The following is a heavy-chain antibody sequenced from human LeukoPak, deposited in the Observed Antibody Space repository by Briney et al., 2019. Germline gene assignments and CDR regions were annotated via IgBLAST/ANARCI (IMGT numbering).Heavy chain of an antibody. V-gene: IGHV3-21*01. D-gene: IGHD5-18*01. Sequence: PGGSLRLSCAAPGFTFSSFAMSWVRRAPGKGLEWVSSISSAGSYIYYADSVKGRFTISRDNAKNSLYLQMNGLRAEDTAVYYCARGLSYADYWGQGTLVTVSS. J-gene: IGHJ4*02. CDR3: ARGLSYADY. CDR2: ISSAGSYI. CDR1: GFTFSSFA.